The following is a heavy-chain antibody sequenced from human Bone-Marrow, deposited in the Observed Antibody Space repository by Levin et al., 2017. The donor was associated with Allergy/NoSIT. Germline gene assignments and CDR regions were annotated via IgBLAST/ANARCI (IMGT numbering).Heavy chain of an antibody. CDR2: IYHSGTT. Sequence: SETLSLTCTVSGYSISTAYYWGWIRQPPGKGLEWIAAIYHSGTTYYNPSLRSRVTISVDTSKNQFSLKLSSVTAADTAVYYCGGGYGSPGILEFGGQGTLVTVSS. CDR3: GGGYGSPGILEF. J-gene: IGHJ4*02. D-gene: IGHD1-26*01. CDR1: GYSISTAYY. V-gene: IGHV4-38-2*02.